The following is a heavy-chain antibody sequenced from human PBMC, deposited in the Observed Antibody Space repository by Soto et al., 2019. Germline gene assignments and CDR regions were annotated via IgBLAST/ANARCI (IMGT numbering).Heavy chain of an antibody. CDR3: ARDHYYDSSGYYSNNWFDP. V-gene: IGHV3-74*01. Sequence: GGSLRLSCAASGFTFSSYWMHWVRQAPGKGLVWVSRINSDGSSTSYADSVKGRFTISRDNAKNTLYLQMNSLRAEDTAVYYCARDHYYDSSGYYSNNWFDPWGQGTLVTVSS. CDR2: INSDGSST. D-gene: IGHD3-22*01. J-gene: IGHJ5*02. CDR1: GFTFSSYW.